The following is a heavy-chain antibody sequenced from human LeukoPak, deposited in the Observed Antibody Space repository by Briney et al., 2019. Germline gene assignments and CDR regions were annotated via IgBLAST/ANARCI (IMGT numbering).Heavy chain of an antibody. CDR3: ARDRYYYDSSGYYSFDY. J-gene: IGHJ4*02. CDR1: GFTFSDYY. Sequence: PGGSLRLSCAASGFTFSDYYMSWIRQAPGKGLEWVSYISSSGSTIYYADSVKGRFTISRDNGKNSLYLQMNSLRAEDTAVYYCARDRYYYDSSGYYSFDYWGQGTLVTVSS. D-gene: IGHD3-22*01. CDR2: ISSSGSTI. V-gene: IGHV3-11*01.